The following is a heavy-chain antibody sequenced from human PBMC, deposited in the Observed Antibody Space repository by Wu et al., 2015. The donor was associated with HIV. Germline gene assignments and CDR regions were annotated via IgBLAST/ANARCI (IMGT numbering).Heavy chain of an antibody. CDR3: ARCRHSSNWFMSDGPDGFDI. J-gene: IGHJ3*02. CDR1: GDSGKYYY. CDR2: IDHSGSP. D-gene: IGHD6-13*01. Sequence: QVQLQESGPGLVKPSETLSLTCFVSGDSGKYYYWSWIRQSSGKGLEWIGYIDHSGSPTYNPSLKSRVTISIDTSKIQFSLNLKSMTAADTAIYYCARCRHSSNWFMSDGPDGFDIWGQGILVTVSS. V-gene: IGHV4-59*02.